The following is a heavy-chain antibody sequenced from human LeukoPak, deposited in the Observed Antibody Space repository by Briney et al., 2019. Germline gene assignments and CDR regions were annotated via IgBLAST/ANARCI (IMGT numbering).Heavy chain of an antibody. CDR1: GFTFSSYA. V-gene: IGHV3-30*04. J-gene: IGHJ4*02. Sequence: PGRSLRLSCAASGFTFSSYAMHWVRQAPGKGLEWVAVISYDGSNKYYADSVKGRFTISRDNSKNTLYLQMNSLRAEDTAVYYCAGRRYSSSWYFDYWGQGTLVTVSS. D-gene: IGHD6-13*01. CDR2: ISYDGSNK. CDR3: AGRRYSSSWYFDY.